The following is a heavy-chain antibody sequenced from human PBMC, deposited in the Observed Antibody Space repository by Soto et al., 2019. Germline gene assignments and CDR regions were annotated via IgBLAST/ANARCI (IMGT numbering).Heavy chain of an antibody. CDR2: ISYDGSNK. V-gene: IGHV3-30*18. CDR3: AKDTYYYDSSGYYENYFDY. D-gene: IGHD3-22*01. Sequence: PGGSLRLSCAASGFTFSSYGMHWVRQAPGKGLEWVAVISYDGSNKYYADSVKGRFTISRDNSKNTLYLQMNSLRAEDTAVYYCAKDTYYYDSSGYYENYFDYWGQGTLVTVSS. J-gene: IGHJ4*02. CDR1: GFTFSSYG.